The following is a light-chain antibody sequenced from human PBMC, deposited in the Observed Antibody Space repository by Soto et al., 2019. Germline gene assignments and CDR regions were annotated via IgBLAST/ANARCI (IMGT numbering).Light chain of an antibody. CDR2: DAS. V-gene: IGKV3-11*01. CDR1: QSVSSY. CDR3: QQHANWPLLT. Sequence: EIVLTQSPATLSLSPGERATLSCRASQSVSSYLAWYQQTPGQEPRLLLYDASTRATGVPARFSGSGAGTYFTLTSSTLEPEDFAVYFGQQHANWPLLTFGGGTKVEIK. J-gene: IGKJ4*01.